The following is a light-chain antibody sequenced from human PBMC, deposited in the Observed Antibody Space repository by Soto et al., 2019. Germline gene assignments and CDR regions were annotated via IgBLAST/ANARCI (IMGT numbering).Light chain of an antibody. J-gene: IGKJ3*01. CDR3: QQSYSVPLT. CDR2: AAS. CDR1: QTISTY. Sequence: EIQMTQSPSSLSASVGDRVTITCRASQTISTYLNWYQHKAGKAPKLLIYAASTLQSGVPSRFSGRGSGTNFSLTISSLQPEDFARYYCQQSYSVPLTFGPGTKVDIK. V-gene: IGKV1-39*01.